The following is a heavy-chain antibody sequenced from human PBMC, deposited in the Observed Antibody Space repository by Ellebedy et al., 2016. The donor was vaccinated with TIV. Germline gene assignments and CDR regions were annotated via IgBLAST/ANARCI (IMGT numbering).Heavy chain of an antibody. CDR2: ISGSGGST. CDR3: ARDSLKTREPLYYFDY. CDR1: GFTFSSYA. J-gene: IGHJ4*02. V-gene: IGHV3-23*01. Sequence: PGGSLRLSCAASGFTFSSYAMSWVRQAPGKGLEWVSAISGSGGSTYYADSVKGRFTISRDNSKNTLYLQMNSLRAEDTAVYYCARDSLKTREPLYYFDYWGQGTLVTVSS.